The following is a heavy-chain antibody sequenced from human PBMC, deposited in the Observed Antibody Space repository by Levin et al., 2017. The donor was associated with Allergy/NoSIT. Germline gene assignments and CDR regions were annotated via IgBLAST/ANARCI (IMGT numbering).Heavy chain of an antibody. J-gene: IGHJ4*02. Sequence: GGSLTLSCAGSGFTFSDYAMTWVRQAPGKGLEWVSAISGSGGSTFYADSVKGRFPISRDNSKNTLYLQLNSLRAEDTAIYYCAKADRVQLWPYNCDCWGQGTLVTVSS. CDR1: GFTFSDYA. CDR2: ISGSGGST. V-gene: IGHV3-23*01. D-gene: IGHD3-16*01. CDR3: AKADRVQLWPYNCDC.